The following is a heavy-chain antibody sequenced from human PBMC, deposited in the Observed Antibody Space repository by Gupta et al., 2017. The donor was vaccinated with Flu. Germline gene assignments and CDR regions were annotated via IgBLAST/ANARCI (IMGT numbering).Heavy chain of an antibody. J-gene: IGHJ4*02. D-gene: IGHD3-10*01. CDR1: GFTFSSYE. CDR3: ARGGETYYYGSGTPNFDY. CDR2: ISSSGSTI. Sequence: EVQLVESGGGLVQPGGSLRLSCAASGFTFSSYEMNWVRQAPGKGLEWVSYISSSGSTIYYADSVKGRFTISRDNAKNSLYLQMNSLRAEETEVYYCARGGETYYYGSGTPNFDYWGQGTLVTVSS. V-gene: IGHV3-48*03.